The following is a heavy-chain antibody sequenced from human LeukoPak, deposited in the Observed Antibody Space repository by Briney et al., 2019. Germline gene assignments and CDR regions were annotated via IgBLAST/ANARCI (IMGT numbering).Heavy chain of an antibody. CDR3: ARGGITMVRGLPAGWFDP. D-gene: IGHD3-10*01. CDR1: GFTFSSYW. Sequence: PGGSLRLSCAASGFTFSSYWMHWVRQAPGKWLVWVSRINSDGSSTSYADSVKGRFTISRDNAKNTLYLQMNSLRAEDTAVYYCARGGITMVRGLPAGWFDPWGQGTLVTVSS. J-gene: IGHJ5*02. CDR2: INSDGSST. V-gene: IGHV3-74*01.